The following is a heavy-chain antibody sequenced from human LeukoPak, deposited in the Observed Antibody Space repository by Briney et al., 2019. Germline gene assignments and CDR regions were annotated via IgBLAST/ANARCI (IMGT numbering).Heavy chain of an antibody. V-gene: IGHV4-34*11. J-gene: IGHJ5*02. CDR1: GGSFSGYY. CDR3: ARVSSSYQLLRDYWFDP. D-gene: IGHD2-2*01. CDR2: IYYSGST. Sequence: SETLSLTCAVYGGSFSGYYWSWIRQPPGKGLEWIGYIYYSGSTNYNPSLKSRVTISVDTSKNQFSLKLSSVTAADTAVYYCARVSSSYQLLRDYWFDPWGQGTLVTVSS.